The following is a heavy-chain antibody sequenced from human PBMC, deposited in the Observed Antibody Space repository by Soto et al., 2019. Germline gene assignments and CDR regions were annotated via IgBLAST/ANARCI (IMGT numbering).Heavy chain of an antibody. V-gene: IGHV4-59*01. Sequence: QVQLQESGPGLVKPSETLSLTCAVSGDSISSYYCMWIRQPPGKGLESIGYLYYGRSANYNPSLKCRVTLSVDTSTNQCSLTLRSMTAADTAVYYCALRSMAVVPEYWGQGTLVTVSS. CDR2: LYYGRSA. CDR1: GDSISSYY. D-gene: IGHD3-22*01. CDR3: ALRSMAVVPEY. J-gene: IGHJ4*02.